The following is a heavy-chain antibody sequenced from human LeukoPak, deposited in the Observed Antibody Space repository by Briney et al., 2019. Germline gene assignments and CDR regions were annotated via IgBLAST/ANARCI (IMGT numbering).Heavy chain of an antibody. V-gene: IGHV3-23*01. CDR1: GFTFSSYA. CDR2: ISGSDGST. Sequence: SGGSLRLSCAASGFTFSSYAMSWVRQAPGKGLEWVSAISGSDGSTYYADSVKGRFTISRDNSKNTLYLQMNSLRAEDTAVYYCAKDFGFLSGFLDYWGQGTLVAVSS. CDR3: AKDFGFLSGFLDY. D-gene: IGHD3-3*01. J-gene: IGHJ4*01.